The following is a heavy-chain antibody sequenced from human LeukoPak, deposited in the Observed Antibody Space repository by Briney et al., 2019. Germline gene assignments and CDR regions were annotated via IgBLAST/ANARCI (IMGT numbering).Heavy chain of an antibody. J-gene: IGHJ6*02. CDR1: GYTFTGYY. Sequence: ASVTVSCTAAGYTFTGYYMHWVRQPPGQGLEWVGGINPNSGGTNYAQKFQGRVTMTRDTSISTAYMELSRLTSDDTAVYYCARAYYYGSGSFTYYYGMDVWGQGTTVTVSS. CDR2: INPNSGGT. D-gene: IGHD3-10*01. V-gene: IGHV1-2*02. CDR3: ARAYYYGSGSFTYYYGMDV.